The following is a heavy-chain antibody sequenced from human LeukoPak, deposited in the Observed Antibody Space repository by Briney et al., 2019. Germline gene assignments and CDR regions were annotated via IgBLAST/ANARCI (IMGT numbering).Heavy chain of an antibody. Sequence: KPSETLSLTCAVSGYSISSGYYWGWIRQPPGKGLEWIGSIYHSGSTYYNPSLKSRVTISVDTSKNQFSLKLSSVTAADTAVYYCARAAGYSSSWYWGNFDYWGQGTLVTVSS. CDR2: IYHSGST. CDR1: GYSISSGYY. CDR3: ARAAGYSSSWYWGNFDY. V-gene: IGHV4-38-2*01. J-gene: IGHJ4*02. D-gene: IGHD6-13*01.